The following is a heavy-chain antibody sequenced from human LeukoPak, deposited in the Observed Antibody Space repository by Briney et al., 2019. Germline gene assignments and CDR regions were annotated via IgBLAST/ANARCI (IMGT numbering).Heavy chain of an antibody. J-gene: IGHJ4*02. CDR2: IFSHGGT. CDR3: ARDPPAVSINTYA. Sequence: GGSLRLSCAASGFTVGNNYMNWVRQAPGQGLEWVSLIFSHGGTSYADSVKGRFTISRDNSKNTLYLQMNGLRVEDTAVYYCARDPPAVSINTYAWGQGTLVTVSS. D-gene: IGHD2-8*01. V-gene: IGHV3-66*01. CDR1: GFTVGNNY.